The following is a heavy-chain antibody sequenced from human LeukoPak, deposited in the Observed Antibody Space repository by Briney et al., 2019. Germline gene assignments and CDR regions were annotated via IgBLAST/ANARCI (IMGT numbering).Heavy chain of an antibody. Sequence: GGSLRLSCAASGFTFTTYWMSWVRQAPGKGLEWVSVISDSGGDTYYADSVKGRFTVFRDNSKDTVYLRMNNLTAEDTAVYYCAEHPSMPRGPGYWGQGTLVTVSS. J-gene: IGHJ4*02. CDR3: AEHPSMPRGPGY. D-gene: IGHD3-10*01. CDR1: GFTFTTYW. V-gene: IGHV3-23*01. CDR2: ISDSGGDT.